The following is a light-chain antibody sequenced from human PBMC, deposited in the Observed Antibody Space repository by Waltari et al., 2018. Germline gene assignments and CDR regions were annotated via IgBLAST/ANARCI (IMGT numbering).Light chain of an antibody. CDR3: AAWDDSLGGVV. Sequence: VLTVPPSAPRTLGQSVTIPCSASSYKSGRIYVDCYHQLRGMGPQLLIYGNNQRPSGVPDRFSASKSGTSASLAISGLRSEDEADYYCAAWDDSLGGVVFGGGTKLTVL. J-gene: IGLJ3*02. CDR1: SYKSGRIY. V-gene: IGLV1-47*01. CDR2: GNN.